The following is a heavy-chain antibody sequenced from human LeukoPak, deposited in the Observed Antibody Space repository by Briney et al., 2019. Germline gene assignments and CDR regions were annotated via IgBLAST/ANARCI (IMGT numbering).Heavy chain of an antibody. CDR3: AREYSSSWYGLDNPGSLDY. D-gene: IGHD6-13*01. Sequence: PGGSLRLSCAASGFAFSSYSMNWVRQAPGKGLEWVSSISSSSSYIYYADSVKGRFTISRDNAKNSLYLQMNSLRAEDTAVYYCAREYSSSWYGLDNPGSLDYWGQGTLVTVSS. CDR1: GFAFSSYS. J-gene: IGHJ4*02. V-gene: IGHV3-21*01. CDR2: ISSSSSYI.